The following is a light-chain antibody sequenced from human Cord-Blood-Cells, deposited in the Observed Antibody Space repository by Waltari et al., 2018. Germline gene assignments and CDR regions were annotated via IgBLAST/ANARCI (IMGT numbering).Light chain of an antibody. CDR2: RNN. CDR1: SSNIGSNY. Sequence: QSVLTQPPSASGTPGQRVTIPCPGSSSNIGSNYVYWYQHLPGTAPKLLIYRNNQRPSGVPDRFSGSKSGTSASLAISGLRSEDEADYYCAAWDDSLSGPVFGGGTKLTVL. V-gene: IGLV1-47*01. CDR3: AAWDDSLSGPV. J-gene: IGLJ3*02.